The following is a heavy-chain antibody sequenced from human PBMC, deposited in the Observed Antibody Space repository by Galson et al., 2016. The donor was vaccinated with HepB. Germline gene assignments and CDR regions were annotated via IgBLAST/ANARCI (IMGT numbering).Heavy chain of an antibody. Sequence: SLRLSCAASGFTFSRYAMSWVRQTPGKGLEWVSAISGSGGSTYHADSVKGRFTISRDNSKNTLYLQMNSLRAEDTDVYYRAKDHSFYYGSGSYSPDYNWFDPWGQGTLVTVSS. V-gene: IGHV3-23*01. CDR1: GFTFSRYA. J-gene: IGHJ5*02. CDR2: ISGSGGST. CDR3: AKDHSFYYGSGSYSPDYNWFDP. D-gene: IGHD3-10*01.